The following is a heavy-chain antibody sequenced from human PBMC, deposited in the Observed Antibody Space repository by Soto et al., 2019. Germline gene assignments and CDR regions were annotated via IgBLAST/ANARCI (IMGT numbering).Heavy chain of an antibody. CDR2: ISYDGKTK. J-gene: IGHJ4*02. D-gene: IGHD2-2*01. CDR1: GFTFNSDA. Sequence: QVQLVESGGGVVQPGTSLRLSCAASGFTFNSDAMHWVRQAPGKGLEWVAFISYDGKTKYYADSVKGRFTISRDNYKNTLYLQMNGLRPEDTAVYYCAKDRATCYAIDYWGQGALVTVSS. V-gene: IGHV3-30*18. CDR3: AKDRATCYAIDY.